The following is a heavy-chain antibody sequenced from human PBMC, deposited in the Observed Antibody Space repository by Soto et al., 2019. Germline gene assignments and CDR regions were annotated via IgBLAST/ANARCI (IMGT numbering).Heavy chain of an antibody. CDR3: ARVFVGALGGGDY. CDR2: ISSSSSYI. CDR1: GFTFSSYS. D-gene: IGHD1-26*01. Sequence: EVQLVESGGGLVKPGGSLRLSCAASGFTFSSYSMNWVRQAPGKGLEWVSSISSSSSYIYYADSVKGRSTITKDNAEDPLYLQMNSLRAEDTAVYYCARVFVGALGGGDYWGQGTLVTVSS. J-gene: IGHJ4*02. V-gene: IGHV3-21*01.